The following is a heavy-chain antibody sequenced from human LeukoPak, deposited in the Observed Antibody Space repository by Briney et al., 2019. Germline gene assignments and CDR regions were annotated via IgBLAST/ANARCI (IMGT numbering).Heavy chain of an antibody. J-gene: IGHJ6*04. D-gene: IGHD2-2*01. CDR3: ASLRIVVVPAATRPDV. CDR1: GFTFSSYA. V-gene: IGHV3-30-3*01. CDR2: ISYDGSNK. Sequence: PGRSLRLSCAASGFTFSSYAMHWVRQAPGKGLEWVAVISYDGSNKYYADSVKGRFTISRDNSKNTLYLQMNSLRAEDTAVYYCASLRIVVVPAATRPDVWGKGTTVTVSS.